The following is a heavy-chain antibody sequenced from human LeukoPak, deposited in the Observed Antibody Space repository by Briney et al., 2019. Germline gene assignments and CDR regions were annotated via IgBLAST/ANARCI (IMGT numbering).Heavy chain of an antibody. D-gene: IGHD1-26*01. Sequence: PSETLSLTCADSGYSISSGYYWGWIRQPPLKRLEWIGSIYHSGSTYYNPSLKSRVTISVDTSKNQFSLKLSSVTAADTAVYYCARPRVGATTYFDYWGQGTLVTVSS. CDR1: GYSISSGYY. CDR3: ARPRVGATTYFDY. V-gene: IGHV4-38-2*01. J-gene: IGHJ4*02. CDR2: IYHSGST.